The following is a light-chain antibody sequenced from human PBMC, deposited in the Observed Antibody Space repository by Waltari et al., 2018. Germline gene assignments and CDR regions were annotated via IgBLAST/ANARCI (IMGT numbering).Light chain of an antibody. CDR2: SNN. V-gene: IGLV1-44*01. Sequence: QSVLTQPPSASGTPGQRVTISCSGSSSNIGSNTVNWYQQLPGTAPKPLIYSNNHRPSGVPDRFSGSKSGTSASLAISGLQSEDEADYYCAAWDDSLKGYVFGTGTKVTVL. J-gene: IGLJ1*01. CDR3: AAWDDSLKGYV. CDR1: SSNIGSNT.